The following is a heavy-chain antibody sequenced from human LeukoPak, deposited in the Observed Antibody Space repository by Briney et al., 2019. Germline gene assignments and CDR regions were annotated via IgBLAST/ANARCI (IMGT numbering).Heavy chain of an antibody. D-gene: IGHD3-3*01. CDR3: ARAYYDFWSGYYWGAFDI. V-gene: IGHV1-46*01. Sequence: ASVKVSCKASGYTFTSYYMHWVRQAPGQGLEWVGIINPSGGSAIYAQKFQGRVTMTRDTSTSTVYMELSSLRSEDTAVYYCARAYYDFWSGYYWGAFDIWGQGTMVTVSS. J-gene: IGHJ3*02. CDR2: INPSGGSA. CDR1: GYTFTSYY.